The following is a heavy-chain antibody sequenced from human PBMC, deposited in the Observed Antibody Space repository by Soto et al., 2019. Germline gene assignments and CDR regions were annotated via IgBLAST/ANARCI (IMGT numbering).Heavy chain of an antibody. V-gene: IGHV1-8*01. D-gene: IGHD2-15*01. Sequence: QVQLVQSGAEVKKPGASVKVSCKASGYTFTSYDINWVRQATGQGLEWMGWMNPNSGNTGYAQKFQGRVTMTRNTSISTGYMELSSLRSEDTAVYYCGRSGGYCSGCSCYYRDWGQGTLVTVSS. CDR1: GYTFTSYD. CDR3: GRSGGYCSGCSCYYRD. CDR2: MNPNSGNT. J-gene: IGHJ4*02.